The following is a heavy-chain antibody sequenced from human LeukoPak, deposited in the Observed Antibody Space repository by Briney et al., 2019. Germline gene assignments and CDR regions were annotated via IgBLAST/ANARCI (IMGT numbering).Heavy chain of an antibody. CDR1: GFTFSSYA. CDR2: ISYDGSNK. CDR3: AGRRPPIVSCYYMDV. Sequence: GGSLRLSCAASGFTFSSYAMHWVRQAPGKGLEWVAVISYDGSNKYYADSVKGRFTISRDNSKNTLYLQMNSLRAEDTAVYYCAGRRPPIVSCYYMDVWGKGTTVTVSS. D-gene: IGHD3-16*02. V-gene: IGHV3-30*07. J-gene: IGHJ6*03.